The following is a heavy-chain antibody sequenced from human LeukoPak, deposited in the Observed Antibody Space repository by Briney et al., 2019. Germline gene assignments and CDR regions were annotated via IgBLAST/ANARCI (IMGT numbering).Heavy chain of an antibody. J-gene: IGHJ4*02. CDR2: ISSSSTTI. Sequence: GGSLRLSCAASGFTFSSYSMNWVRQAPGKGLEWVSSISSSSTTIYYADSVKGRFTISRDNAKNSLYLQMNSLRAEDTAVYYCAKDIRPNGYKGPHYFDYWGQGTLVTASS. V-gene: IGHV3-48*01. CDR1: GFTFSSYS. D-gene: IGHD5-24*01. CDR3: AKDIRPNGYKGPHYFDY.